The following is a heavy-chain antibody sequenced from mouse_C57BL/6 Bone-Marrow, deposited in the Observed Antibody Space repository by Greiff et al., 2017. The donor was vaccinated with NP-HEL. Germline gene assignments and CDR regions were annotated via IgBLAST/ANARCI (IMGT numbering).Heavy chain of an antibody. D-gene: IGHD2-5*01. Sequence: VHVKQSVAELVRPGASVKLSCTASGFNIKNTYMHWVKQRPEQGLEWIGRIDPANGNTKYAPKFQGKATITADTSSNTAYLQLSSLTSEDTAIYYCASPYYSNYDWYFDVWGTGTTVTVSS. J-gene: IGHJ1*03. CDR3: ASPYYSNYDWYFDV. CDR2: IDPANGNT. CDR1: GFNIKNTY. V-gene: IGHV14-3*01.